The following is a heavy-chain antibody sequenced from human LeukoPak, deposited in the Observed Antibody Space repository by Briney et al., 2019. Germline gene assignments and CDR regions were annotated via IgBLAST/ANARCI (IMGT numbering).Heavy chain of an antibody. Sequence: GASVKVSCKASGYTFTNCAISWVRQAPGQGLEWMGWISAYNGNTNYAQKLQGRVTMTTDTSTSTAYMELRSLRSDDTAVYYCATLYCSSTSCYPPFDYWGQGTLVTVSS. CDR1: GYTFTNCA. CDR2: ISAYNGNT. CDR3: ATLYCSSTSCYPPFDY. J-gene: IGHJ4*02. D-gene: IGHD2-2*01. V-gene: IGHV1-18*01.